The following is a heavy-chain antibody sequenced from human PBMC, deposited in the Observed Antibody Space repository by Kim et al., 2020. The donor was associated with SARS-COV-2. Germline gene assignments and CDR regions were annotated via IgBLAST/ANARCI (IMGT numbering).Heavy chain of an antibody. CDR1: GGSFSGYY. CDR3: ARFAPYCGGDCYSGGLDY. CDR2: INHSGST. J-gene: IGHJ4*01. D-gene: IGHD2-21*02. V-gene: IGHV4-34*01. Sequence: SETLSLTCAVYGGSFSGYYWSWIRQPPGKGLEWIGEINHSGSTNYNPSLKSRVTISVDTSKNQFSLKLSSVTAADTAVYYCARFAPYCGGDCYSGGLDY.